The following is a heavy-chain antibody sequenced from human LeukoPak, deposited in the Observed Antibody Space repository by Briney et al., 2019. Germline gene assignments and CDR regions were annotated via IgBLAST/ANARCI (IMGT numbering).Heavy chain of an antibody. D-gene: IGHD4-11*01. J-gene: IGHJ4*02. V-gene: IGHV3-53*01. CDR2: IFSGGST. CDR3: SRTSPLTTVTY. Sequence: SGGSLRLSCAASGFTLSSNYMSWVRQAPGKGLEWVSVIFSGGSTYYADSVKARFTISRDNSKNTLYLQMSSLRAEDTAVYYCSRTSPLTTVTYWGQGTLGTVS. CDR1: GFTLSSNY.